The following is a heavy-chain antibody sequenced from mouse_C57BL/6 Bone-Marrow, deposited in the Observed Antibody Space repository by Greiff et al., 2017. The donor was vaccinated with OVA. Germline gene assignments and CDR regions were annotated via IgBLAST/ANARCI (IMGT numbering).Heavy chain of an antibody. CDR2: IDPSDSYT. D-gene: IGHD1-1*02. CDR1: GYTFTSYW. V-gene: IGHV1-69*01. Sequence: LQPGAELVMPGASVKLSCKASGYTFTSYWMHWVKQRPGQGLEWIGEIDPSDSYTNYNQKFKGKSTLTVDKSSSTAYMQLSSLTSEDSAVYYCAREGIWSVYFDYWGQGTTLTVSS. CDR3: AREGIWSVYFDY. J-gene: IGHJ2*01.